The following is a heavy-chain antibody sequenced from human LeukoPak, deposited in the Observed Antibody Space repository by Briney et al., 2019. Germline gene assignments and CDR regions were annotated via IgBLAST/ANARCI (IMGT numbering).Heavy chain of an antibody. J-gene: IGHJ6*02. CDR3: AKDIWPSFYDFLYYYGMDV. CDR1: GFTFYDYA. CDR2: ISWNSGSI. V-gene: IGHV3-9*01. D-gene: IGHD3-3*01. Sequence: GGSLRLSCAASGFTFYDYAMHWVRHAPGKGLEWVSGISWNSGSIGYAGSVKGRFTISRDNAKNSLYLQMNSLRAEDTALYYCAKDIWPSFYDFLYYYGMDVWGQGTTVTVSS.